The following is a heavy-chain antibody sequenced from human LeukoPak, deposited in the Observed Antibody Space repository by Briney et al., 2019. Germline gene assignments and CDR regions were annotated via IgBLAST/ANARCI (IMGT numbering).Heavy chain of an antibody. Sequence: PSETLSLTCAVYGGSFSGYYWSWIRQPPGKGLEWIGEINHSGCTNYNPSLKSRVTISVDTSKNQFSLKLSSVTAADTAVYYCARGEDFLFDYWGQGTLVTVSS. CDR3: ARGEDFLFDY. V-gene: IGHV4-34*01. J-gene: IGHJ4*02. CDR2: INHSGCT. CDR1: GGSFSGYY.